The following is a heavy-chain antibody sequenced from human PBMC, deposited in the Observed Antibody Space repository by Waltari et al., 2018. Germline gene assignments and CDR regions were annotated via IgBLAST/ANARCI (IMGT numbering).Heavy chain of an antibody. J-gene: IGHJ5*02. D-gene: IGHD6-13*01. CDR1: GFTLRSYS. V-gene: IGHV3-23*01. CDR2: MGSPGGKE. Sequence: EVQLLESGGGLVQPGGSLTRSCVVSGFTLRSYSMSLVGEVPGKGLGWVSAMGSPGGKEYCADSVKGRFTIPRASSKTALYLQMNSLRVEDTAVYYCAKEVWQQVVKLVGWFDPWGQGTLVTVSS. CDR3: AKEVWQQVVKLVGWFDP.